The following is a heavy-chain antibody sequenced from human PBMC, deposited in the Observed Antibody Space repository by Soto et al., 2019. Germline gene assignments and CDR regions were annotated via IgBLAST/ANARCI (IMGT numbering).Heavy chain of an antibody. Sequence: EVQLVESGGGLVQPGGSLRLSCAASGFTFSDHYMDWVRQAPGKGLEWVGRIRNKANSYTTEYAASVKGRFTVSRDDSKNSLYLQMNSLKAEDTAGYYCARGCPGKYLLDYWGQGTLVTVSS. CDR2: IRNKANSYTT. V-gene: IGHV3-72*01. D-gene: IGHD2-2*01. CDR3: ARGCPGKYLLDY. J-gene: IGHJ4*02. CDR1: GFTFSDHY.